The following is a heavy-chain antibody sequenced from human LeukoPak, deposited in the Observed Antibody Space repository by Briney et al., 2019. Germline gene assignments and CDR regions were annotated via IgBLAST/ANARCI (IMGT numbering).Heavy chain of an antibody. CDR1: GYTFTGYY. D-gene: IGHD4-11*01. Sequence: ASVKVSCKASGYTFTGYYMHSGRQAPGQGLEGMGWINPNSGGTNYAQKFQGRVTMTRDTSISTAYMELSRLRSDDTAVYYCASLRGTTVPANDYWGQGTLVTVSS. CDR3: ASLRGTTVPANDY. J-gene: IGHJ4*02. V-gene: IGHV1-2*02. CDR2: INPNSGGT.